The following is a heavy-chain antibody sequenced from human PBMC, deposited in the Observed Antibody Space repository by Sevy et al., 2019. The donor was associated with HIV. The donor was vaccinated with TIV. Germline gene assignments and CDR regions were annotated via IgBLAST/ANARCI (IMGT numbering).Heavy chain of an antibody. D-gene: IGHD3-10*01. J-gene: IGHJ4*02. V-gene: IGHV3-23*01. CDR3: ARDRVSGSYYAGDFDY. CDR1: EFTFNTYA. Sequence: GGSLRLSCAASEFTFNTYAMSWVRQAPGKGLEWVSVISFSSRDTYYADSVKGRFTISRDNSKNTLYLQMNSLRAEDTPVYYCARDRVSGSYYAGDFDYWGQGTLVTVSS. CDR2: ISFSSRDT.